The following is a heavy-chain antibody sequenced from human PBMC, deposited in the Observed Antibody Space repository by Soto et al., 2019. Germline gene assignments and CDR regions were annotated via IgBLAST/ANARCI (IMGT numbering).Heavy chain of an antibody. V-gene: IGHV4-59*01. CDR2: IYYHSGIT. Sequence: SETLSLTCTVSGGSISSYYWSWIRQPPGKGLEWIGYIYYHSGITNYNPSLKIRVTISVDTSKNQFSLKLSSVTAAYTAVYYCARGYSGYDWALDYWGQGTLVTVSS. CDR3: ARGYSGYDWALDY. J-gene: IGHJ4*02. D-gene: IGHD5-12*01. CDR1: GGSISSYY.